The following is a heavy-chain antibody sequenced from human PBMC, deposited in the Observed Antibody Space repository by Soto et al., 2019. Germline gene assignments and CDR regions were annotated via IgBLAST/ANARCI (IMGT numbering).Heavy chain of an antibody. CDR3: ATDPGFDSGAFDI. J-gene: IGHJ3*02. V-gene: IGHV1-18*01. CDR1: GYTFTDYG. D-gene: IGHD3-10*01. CDR2: ISGYNGNT. Sequence: ASVKVSCKASGYTFTDYGISWVRQAPGQGLEWMGWISGYNGNTDYAQNFQGRVTMTTDTSTDTAYMELSSLRSEDTAVYYCATDPGFDSGAFDIWGQGTMVTVSS.